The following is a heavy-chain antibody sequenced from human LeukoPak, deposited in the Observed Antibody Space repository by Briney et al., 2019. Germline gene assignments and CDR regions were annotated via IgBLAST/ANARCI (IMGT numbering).Heavy chain of an antibody. CDR1: GFTFSSYD. D-gene: IGHD6-25*01. V-gene: IGHV3-13*01. CDR3: AKGSGTSRPYYLDY. Sequence: PGGSLRLSCAASGFTFSSYDMHWVRQATGKGLEWVSAIGTAGDTYYADSVKGRFTISRDSSRSTVYLQMTSLTAEDTAVYYCAKGSGTSRPYYLDYWGRGTLVTVSS. CDR2: IGTAGDT. J-gene: IGHJ4*02.